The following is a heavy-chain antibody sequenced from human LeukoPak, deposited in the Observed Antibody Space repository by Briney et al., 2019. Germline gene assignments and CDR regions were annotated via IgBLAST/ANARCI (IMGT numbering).Heavy chain of an antibody. Sequence: ASVKVSCKVSGYTLTELSMHWVRQAPGKGLEWMGGFDPEDGETIYAQKFQGRVTMTEDTSTDTAYMELSSLRSEDTAVYYCATSPLVAAGHKEYFQHWGQGTLVTVSS. V-gene: IGHV1-24*01. CDR2: FDPEDGET. CDR3: ATSPLVAAGHKEYFQH. J-gene: IGHJ1*01. CDR1: GYTLTELS. D-gene: IGHD6-13*01.